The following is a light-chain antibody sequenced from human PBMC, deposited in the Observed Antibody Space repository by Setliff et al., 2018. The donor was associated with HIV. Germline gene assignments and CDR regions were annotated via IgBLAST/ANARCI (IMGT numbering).Light chain of an antibody. CDR3: CSYTGSGTLEV. CDR1: SSDVGGYDY. V-gene: IGLV2-14*01. J-gene: IGLJ1*01. CDR2: EVS. Sequence: QSALTQPASVSGSPGQSITISCTGTSSDVGGYDYVSWYRQHPGKAPKLLIYEVSNRPSGVSNRFSASKSANTASLTISGLQAQDEADYYCCSYTGSGTLEVFGTGTKVTVL.